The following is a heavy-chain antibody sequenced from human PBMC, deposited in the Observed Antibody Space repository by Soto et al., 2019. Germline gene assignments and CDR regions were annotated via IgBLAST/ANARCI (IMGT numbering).Heavy chain of an antibody. J-gene: IGHJ4*02. Sequence: PGESLKISGKSSGYIIKNYWIGWVRQMPGQGLEWMGIIFPDDSDTRYSPSFQGHVTISVDKSISTAYVQWSSLKASDSAIYYCFRGGVTSRTFDYWGQGTLVTVSS. D-gene: IGHD3-16*01. CDR1: GYIIKNYW. CDR3: FRGGVTSRTFDY. CDR2: IFPDDSDT. V-gene: IGHV5-51*01.